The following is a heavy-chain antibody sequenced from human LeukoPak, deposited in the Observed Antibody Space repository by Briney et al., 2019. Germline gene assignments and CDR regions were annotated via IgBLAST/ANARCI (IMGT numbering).Heavy chain of an antibody. V-gene: IGHV4-34*01. D-gene: IGHD6-19*01. CDR2: INHSGST. J-gene: IGHJ3*02. CDR1: GGTFSGYY. CDR3: ARCDSSGWYLGDAFDI. Sequence: PSETLSLTCAVYGGTFSGYYWGWIRQPPGKGLEWIGEINHSGSTNYNPSLKSRVTISVDTSKNQFSLKLSSVTAADTAVYYCARCDSSGWYLGDAFDIWGQGTMVTVSS.